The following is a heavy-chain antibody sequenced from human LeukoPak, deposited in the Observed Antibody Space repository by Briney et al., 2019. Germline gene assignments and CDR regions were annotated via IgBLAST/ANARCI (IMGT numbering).Heavy chain of an antibody. CDR1: GYSFTSYW. J-gene: IGHJ6*02. V-gene: IGHV5-51*01. CDR2: IYPGDSDT. D-gene: IGHD1-7*01. CDR3: ARAIVTGTTRHYYYYGMDV. Sequence: GESLKISCKGSGYSFTSYWIGWVRQMPGKGLEWMGIIYPGDSDTRYSPSFQGQVTISADKSISTAYLQWSSLKASDTAMYYCARAIVTGTTRHYYYYGMDVWGQGTTVTVSS.